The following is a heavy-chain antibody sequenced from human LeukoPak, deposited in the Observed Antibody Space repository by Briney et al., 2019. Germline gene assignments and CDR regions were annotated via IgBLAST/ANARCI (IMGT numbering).Heavy chain of an antibody. J-gene: IGHJ4*02. Sequence: ASVKVSCKASGYTFTSYYIHWVRQAPGQGLEWMGWINPNSGGTNYAQKFQGRVTMTRDTSISTAYMELSRLRSDDTAVYYCARGRLGITMIDYWGQGTLVTVSS. CDR1: GYTFTSYY. V-gene: IGHV1-2*02. CDR3: ARGRLGITMIDY. CDR2: INPNSGGT. D-gene: IGHD3-22*01.